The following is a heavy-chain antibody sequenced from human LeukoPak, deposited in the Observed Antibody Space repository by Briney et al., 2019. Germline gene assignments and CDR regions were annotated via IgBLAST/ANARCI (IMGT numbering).Heavy chain of an antibody. CDR2: IHYSGST. Sequence: PSETLSLTCTVSGGSISSSSYYWGWIRQPPGKGLEWIGSIHYSGSTYYNPSLKSRVTISVDTSKNQFSLKLSSVTAADTAVYYCARREVVAASHDYWGQGTLVTVSS. J-gene: IGHJ4*02. V-gene: IGHV4-39*01. CDR1: GGSISSSSYY. D-gene: IGHD2-15*01. CDR3: ARREVVAASHDY.